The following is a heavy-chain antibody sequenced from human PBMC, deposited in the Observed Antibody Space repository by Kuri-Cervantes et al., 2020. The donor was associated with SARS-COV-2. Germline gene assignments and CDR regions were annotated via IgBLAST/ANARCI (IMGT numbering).Heavy chain of an antibody. CDR2: ISAYNGNT. J-gene: IGHJ4*02. D-gene: IGHD2-2*01. CDR3: ATPGVPAANYYFDY. V-gene: IGHV1-18*01. Sequence: ASVKVSCKASGYTFTSYDISWVRQAPGQGLEWTGWISAYNGNTNYAQKLQGRVTMTTDTSTSTAYMELRSLRSDDTAVYYCATPGVPAANYYFDYWGQGTLVTVSS. CDR1: GYTFTSYD.